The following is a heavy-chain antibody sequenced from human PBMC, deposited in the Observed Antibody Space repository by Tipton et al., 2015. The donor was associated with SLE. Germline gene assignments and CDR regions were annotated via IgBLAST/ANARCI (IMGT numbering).Heavy chain of an antibody. CDR2: ISSSSSYT. J-gene: IGHJ5*02. V-gene: IGHV3-11*06. D-gene: IGHD1-26*01. CDR1: GFTFSDYY. CDR3: ARENPVGATGIDP. Sequence: SLRLSCAASGFTFSDYYMSWIRQAPGKGLEWVSYISSSSSYTNYADSVKGRFTISRDNAKNSLYLQMNSLRAEDTAVYYCARENPVGATGIDPWGQGTLVTVSS.